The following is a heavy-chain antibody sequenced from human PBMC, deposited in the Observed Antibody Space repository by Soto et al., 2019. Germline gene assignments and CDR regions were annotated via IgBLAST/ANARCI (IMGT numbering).Heavy chain of an antibody. D-gene: IGHD3-10*01. CDR1: GFTFNNYA. Sequence: EVQLLESGGGLVQPGGSLRLSCAASGFTFNNYAMTWVRQAPGKGLEWVSAMSGGGDTTAYADSVKGRFTVSRDVSKNTPYLQMSSLRAEDPALYYCAKGRGGSGSLTPRVDFWGQGTLVTLSS. J-gene: IGHJ4*02. CDR2: MSGGGDTT. V-gene: IGHV3-23*01. CDR3: AKGRGGSGSLTPRVDF.